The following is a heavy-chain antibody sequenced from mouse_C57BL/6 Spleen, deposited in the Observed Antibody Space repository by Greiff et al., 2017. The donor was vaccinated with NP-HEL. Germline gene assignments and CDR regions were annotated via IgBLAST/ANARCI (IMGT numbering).Heavy chain of an antibody. CDR2: INPSSGYT. CDR1: GYTFTSYW. V-gene: IGHV1-7*01. Sequence: QVQLQQPGAELAKPGASVKLSCKASGYTFTSYWMHWVKQRPGQGLEWIGYINPSSGYTKYNQKFKDKATLTADKSSSTAYMQLSSLTYEDSAVYYCARSGYDYDWYFDVWGTGTTVTVSS. D-gene: IGHD2-4*01. CDR3: ARSGYDYDWYFDV. J-gene: IGHJ1*03.